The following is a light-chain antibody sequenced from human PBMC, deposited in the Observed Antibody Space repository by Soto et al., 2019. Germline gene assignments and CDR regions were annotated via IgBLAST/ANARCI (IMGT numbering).Light chain of an antibody. CDR2: DAS. CDR3: QQYDNLPLT. V-gene: IGKV1-33*01. CDR1: QDIKNY. Sequence: DIQMTQSPSSLSASVGDRATITCQASQDIKNYLNWYQQKSGKAPKLLIYDASDLETGVPSRFSGSGSGTDFTFTINSLQPEDIATYYCQQYDNLPLTLGGGTKVDIK. J-gene: IGKJ4*01.